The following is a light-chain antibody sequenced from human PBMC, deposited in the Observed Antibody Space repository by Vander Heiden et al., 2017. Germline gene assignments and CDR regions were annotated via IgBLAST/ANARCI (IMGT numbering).Light chain of an antibody. CDR3: QQSYTSPPEKT. CDR1: QRISSY. V-gene: IGKV1-39*01. Sequence: DIQMTQSPSSLSAFVGDKVTVTCRASQRISSYLNWYQQKPGKAPKLLIYAASNLQSGFPSRFSGSGSGTDFTLTISSLQPEDLATYYCQQSYTSPPEKTFGPGTKVEIK. J-gene: IGKJ1*01. CDR2: AAS.